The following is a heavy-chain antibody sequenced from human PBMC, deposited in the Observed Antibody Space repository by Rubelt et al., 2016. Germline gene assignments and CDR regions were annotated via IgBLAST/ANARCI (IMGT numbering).Heavy chain of an antibody. Sequence: VQLVESGGGLVKPGGSLRLSCAASGFTFSSYGMHWVRQAPGKGLEWVAVIWYDGSNKYYADSVKGRFTISRDNSKNTLYLQMNSLRAEDTAVYYWARDLGPYSSSWYPFDYWGQGTLVTVSS. J-gene: IGHJ4*02. CDR1: GFTFSSYG. D-gene: IGHD6-13*01. CDR2: IWYDGSNK. CDR3: ARDLGPYSSSWYPFDY. V-gene: IGHV3-33*08.